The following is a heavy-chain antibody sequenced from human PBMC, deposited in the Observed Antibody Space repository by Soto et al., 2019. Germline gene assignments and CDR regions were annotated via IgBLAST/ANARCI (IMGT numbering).Heavy chain of an antibody. CDR3: ARLVYDSRLNYLYFDR. CDR1: GVFISSGNW. D-gene: IGHD3-22*01. Sequence: SETLSLTCDVSGVFISSGNWWSWVRQPPGKGLEWIAEVYNDGSANYHPSLESRATISVDRSKNQFSLRLSSVTAADTGKYYCARLVYDSRLNYLYFDRWGQGTLVTVSS. V-gene: IGHV4-4*02. CDR2: VYNDGSA. J-gene: IGHJ4*02.